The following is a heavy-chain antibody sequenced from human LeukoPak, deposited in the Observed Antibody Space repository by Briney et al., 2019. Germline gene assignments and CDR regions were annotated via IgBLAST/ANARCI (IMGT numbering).Heavy chain of an antibody. CDR2: IKSKTDGGTT. CDR1: GFTLTNAW. CDR3: TTARGCSSTSCYTQAYYYYYYYMDV. D-gene: IGHD2-2*02. V-gene: IGHV3-15*01. J-gene: IGHJ6*03. Sequence: GGSLRLSCAASGFTLTNAWMSWVRQALGKGLEWVGRIKSKTDGGTTDYAAPVKGRFTISRDDSKNTLYLQMNSLKTEDTAVYYCTTARGCSSTSCYTQAYYYYYYYMDVWGKGTTVTVSS.